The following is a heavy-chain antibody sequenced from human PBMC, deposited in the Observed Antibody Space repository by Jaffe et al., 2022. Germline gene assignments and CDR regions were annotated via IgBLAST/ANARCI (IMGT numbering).Heavy chain of an antibody. V-gene: IGHV4-61*01. CDR3: ARALGTRGSGQYYYYYYYMDV. CDR2: IYYSGST. D-gene: IGHD3-10*01. J-gene: IGHJ6*03. CDR1: GGSVSSGSYY. Sequence: QVQLQESGPGLVKPSETLSLTCTVSGGSVSSGSYYWSWIRQPPGKGLEWIGYIYYSGSTNYNPSLKSRVTISVDTSKNQFSLKLSSVTAADTAVYYCARALGTRGSGQYYYYYYYMDVWGKGTTVTVSS.